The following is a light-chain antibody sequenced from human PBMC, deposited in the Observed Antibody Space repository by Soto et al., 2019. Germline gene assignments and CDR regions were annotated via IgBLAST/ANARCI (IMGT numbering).Light chain of an antibody. V-gene: IGKV2-30*02. CDR2: EVS. J-gene: IGKJ1*01. CDR3: MRGTHWPWT. CDR1: QSLIHSDGSTY. Sequence: DVVMTQSPLSLPVTLGQPASISCRSSQSLIHSDGSTYLSWFQQRPGQSPRRLIYEVSDRDSGVXDXXSGSGSGTDFTLKISRVEAEDVGVYYCMRGTHWPWTFGQGTEVEIK.